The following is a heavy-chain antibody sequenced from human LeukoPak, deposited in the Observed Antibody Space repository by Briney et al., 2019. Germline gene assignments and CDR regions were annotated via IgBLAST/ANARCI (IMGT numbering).Heavy chain of an antibody. J-gene: IGHJ4*02. CDR3: ARGVRRDGYNAFDS. CDR1: GGSISSYY. D-gene: IGHD5-24*01. CDR2: IYYSGST. Sequence: PSETLSLTCTVSGGSISSYYWSWTRKPPAKGLEWIGDIYYSGSTNYNPSLKSRVTISVDTFKNQVSLKLSPVTAADTAVYYCARGVRRDGYNAFDSWGQGTLVTVSS. V-gene: IGHV4-59*01.